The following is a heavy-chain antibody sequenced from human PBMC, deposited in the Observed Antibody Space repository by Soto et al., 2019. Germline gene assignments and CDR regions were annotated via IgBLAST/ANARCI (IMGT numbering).Heavy chain of an antibody. V-gene: IGHV4-30-4*01. CDR2: IYYGGAT. Sequence: SETLSLTCTVSGGSISSADYYWNWIRQPPGKGLEWIGYIYYGGATYYNPSLKSRVTISLDTSKNQFSLKLSSVTAADTAVYFCARGRYCLTGRCFPNWFDSWGQGALVTVSS. D-gene: IGHD7-27*01. CDR1: GGSISSADYY. J-gene: IGHJ5*01. CDR3: ARGRYCLTGRCFPNWFDS.